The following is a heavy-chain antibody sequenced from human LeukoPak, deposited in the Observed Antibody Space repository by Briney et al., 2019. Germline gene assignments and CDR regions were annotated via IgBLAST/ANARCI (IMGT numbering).Heavy chain of an antibody. CDR1: GGSISSYY. V-gene: IGHV4-59*04. Sequence: PSETLSLTCTVSGGSISSYYWSWIRQPPGKGLEWIGYIYYSGSTYYNPSLKSRVTISVDTSKNQFSLKLSSVTAADTAVYYCARTPEVIVVVPALFDYWGQGTLVTVSS. CDR2: IYYSGST. CDR3: ARTPEVIVVVPALFDY. J-gene: IGHJ4*02. D-gene: IGHD2-2*01.